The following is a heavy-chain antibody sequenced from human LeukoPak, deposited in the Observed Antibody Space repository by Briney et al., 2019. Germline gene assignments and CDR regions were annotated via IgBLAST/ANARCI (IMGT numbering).Heavy chain of an antibody. J-gene: IGHJ4*02. CDR2: LSGSGGVT. D-gene: IGHD1-26*01. Sequence: GGSLRLSCAASGFTFSNAWMSWVRQAPGKGLEWVSSLSGSGGVTYYADSVKGRFTISRDNSQNTLYLQMNSLEADDTAVYYCAKATAIVGATTPIDYWGQGTLVTVSS. V-gene: IGHV3-23*01. CDR1: GFTFSNAW. CDR3: AKATAIVGATTPIDY.